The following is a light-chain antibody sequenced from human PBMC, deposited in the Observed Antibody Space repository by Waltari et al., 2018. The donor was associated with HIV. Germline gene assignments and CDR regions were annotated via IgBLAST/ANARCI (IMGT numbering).Light chain of an antibody. CDR2: DAS. CDR1: QDIRNY. J-gene: IGKJ3*01. CDR3: QLYDNFSRT. V-gene: IGKV1-33*01. Sequence: DIQMTQSSSSLSASVGDRVTITCQASQDIRNYLNWYQQKPGQAPKLLIYDASNLERGVPSRFSGSGSGTHFTFSISSLQPEDIATYYCQLYDNFSRTFGPGTKVDLK.